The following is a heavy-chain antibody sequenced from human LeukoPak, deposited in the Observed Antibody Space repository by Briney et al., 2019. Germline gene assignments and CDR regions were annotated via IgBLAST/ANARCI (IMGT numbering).Heavy chain of an antibody. V-gene: IGHV3-33*01. Sequence: GRSLRLSCAASGFTFSSYGMHWVRQAPGKGLEWVAVIWYDGSNKYYADSVKGRFTISRDNSKNTLYLQMNSLRAEDTAVYYCARWGILELRPSFDYWGQGTLVTVSS. J-gene: IGHJ4*02. CDR2: IWYDGSNK. CDR3: ARWGILELRPSFDY. CDR1: GFTFSSYG. D-gene: IGHD3-16*01.